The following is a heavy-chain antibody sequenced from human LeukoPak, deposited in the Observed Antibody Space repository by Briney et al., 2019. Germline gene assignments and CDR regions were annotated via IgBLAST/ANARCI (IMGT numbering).Heavy chain of an antibody. J-gene: IGHJ4*02. V-gene: IGHV4-4*07. CDR1: GGSISSYY. CDR3: ARGDTVATGLYDY. D-gene: IGHD5-12*01. CDR2: IYTTGGT. Sequence: SETLSLTCNVSGGSISSYYWSWIRQPAGKGLEWIGRIYTTGGTNYNPSLKSRVTISIDKSKNQFSLKLSSVTAADTAVYYCARGDTVATGLYDYWRQGTLVTVSS.